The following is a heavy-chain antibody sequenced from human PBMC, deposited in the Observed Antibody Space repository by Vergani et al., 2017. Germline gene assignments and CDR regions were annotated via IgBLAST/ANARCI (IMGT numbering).Heavy chain of an antibody. Sequence: QVQLVQSGAEVKKPGSSVKVSCKASGGTFSSYTISWVRQAPGQGLEWMGRIIPILGIANYAQKFQGRVPIAADKATSTASMELSSLRTEDTAVYYCAGVARSSGWTSFDYWGQGTLVTVSS. D-gene: IGHD6-19*01. CDR1: GGTFSSYT. CDR3: AGVARSSGWTSFDY. J-gene: IGHJ4*02. V-gene: IGHV1-69*02. CDR2: IIPILGIA.